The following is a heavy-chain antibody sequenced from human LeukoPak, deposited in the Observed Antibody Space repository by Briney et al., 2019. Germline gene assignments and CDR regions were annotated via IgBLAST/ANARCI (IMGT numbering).Heavy chain of an antibody. V-gene: IGHV3-21*01. CDR1: GFTFSSYS. CDR3: ARDSSSGSYYYYYYMDV. J-gene: IGHJ6*03. CDR2: ISSSSSYI. Sequence: GRSLRLSCAASGFTFSSYSMNWVRQAPGKGLEWVSSISSSSSYIYYPASVKGRFTISRDNAKNSLYLQMNSLRAEDTAVYYCARDSSSGSYYYYYYMDVWGKGTTVTVSS. D-gene: IGHD1-26*01.